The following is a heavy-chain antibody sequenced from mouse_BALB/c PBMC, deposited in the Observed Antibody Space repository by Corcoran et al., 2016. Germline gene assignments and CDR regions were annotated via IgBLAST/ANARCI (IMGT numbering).Heavy chain of an antibody. J-gene: IGHJ2*01. V-gene: IGHV1S136*01. CDR1: GYTFTSYV. CDR2: IYPYNDGT. CDR3: AREVPVGNLLNY. Sequence: EVQLQQSGPELVKPGDSVTMSCVASGYTFTSYVMRWVKQKHGQCLEWIGYIYPYNDGTKYNEKFKGKDTLTSDKSSSAVYMEFSSLTSEDSAVYYCAREVPVGNLLNYWGQGPTLTVSS. D-gene: IGHD2-1*01.